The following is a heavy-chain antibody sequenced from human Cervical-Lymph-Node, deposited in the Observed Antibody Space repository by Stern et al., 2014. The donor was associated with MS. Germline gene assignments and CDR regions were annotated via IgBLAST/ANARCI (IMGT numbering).Heavy chain of an antibody. V-gene: IGHV4-59*08. CDR1: GGSISSRY. J-gene: IGHJ4*02. CDR3: ARLSTAVDF. Sequence: VQLVESGPGLVKPSETLSLTCAVSGGSISSRYWGWIRQPPGKGLEWIGLISHSGDTKYNPSLKSRVTISIDPSQNQSSLKVTSVTAADTAVYYCARLSTAVDFWGQGTLVTVSS. CDR2: ISHSGDT.